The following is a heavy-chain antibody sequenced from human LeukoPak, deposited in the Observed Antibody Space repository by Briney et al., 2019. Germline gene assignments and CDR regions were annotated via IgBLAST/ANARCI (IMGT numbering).Heavy chain of an antibody. V-gene: IGHV3-30*02. CDR2: IRYDGSNK. Sequence: GGSLRLSCATSGFTFSSYGMHWVRQAPGKGLEWVAFIRYDGSNKYYADSVKGRFTISRDNSKNTLYLQMNSLRAEDTAVYYCAKDYNWNDGDPPDYWGQGTLVTVSS. CDR1: GFTFSSYG. D-gene: IGHD1-1*01. CDR3: AKDYNWNDGDPPDY. J-gene: IGHJ4*02.